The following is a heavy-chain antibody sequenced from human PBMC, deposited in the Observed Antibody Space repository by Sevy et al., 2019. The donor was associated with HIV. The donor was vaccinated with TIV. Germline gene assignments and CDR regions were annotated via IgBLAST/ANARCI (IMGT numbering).Heavy chain of an antibody. Sequence: GGSLRLSCAASGFTFSSYAMSWVRQAPGKGLEWVSAISGSGGSTYYAYSVKGRFTISRDNSKNTLYLQMNSLRAEDTAVYYCAKATREYYDFWSGYYDYWGQGTLVTVSS. J-gene: IGHJ4*02. CDR1: GFTFSSYA. CDR3: AKATREYYDFWSGYYDY. CDR2: ISGSGGST. D-gene: IGHD3-3*01. V-gene: IGHV3-23*01.